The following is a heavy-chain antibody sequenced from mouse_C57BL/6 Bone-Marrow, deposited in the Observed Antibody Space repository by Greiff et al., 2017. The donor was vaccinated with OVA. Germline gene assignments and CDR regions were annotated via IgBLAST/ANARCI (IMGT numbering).Heavy chain of an antibody. J-gene: IGHJ1*03. CDR2: IYPGDGDT. CDR1: GYAFSRYW. V-gene: IGHV1-80*01. CDR3: ARGGGLRRGYWYFDV. Sequence: VQLQQSGAELVTPGASVQISCKASGYAFSRYWMNWVKQRPGKGLEWIGQIYPGDGDTNYNGKFKGKATLTADKSSSTAYMQLSSLTSEDSAVYFCARGGGLRRGYWYFDVWGTGTTVTVSS. D-gene: IGHD2-4*01.